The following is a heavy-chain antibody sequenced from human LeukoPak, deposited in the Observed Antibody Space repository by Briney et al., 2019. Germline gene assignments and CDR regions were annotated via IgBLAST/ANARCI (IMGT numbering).Heavy chain of an antibody. CDR2: IYHSGST. CDR1: GGSISSSNW. J-gene: IGHJ3*02. V-gene: IGHV4-4*02. D-gene: IGHD6-19*01. Sequence: SGTLSLTCAVSGGSISSSNWWSWVRQPPGKGLEWIGEIYHSGSTNYNPSLKSRVTISLDTSKNQFSLKLSSVTAADTAVYYCASVSGWVIDAFDIWGQGTMVTVSS. CDR3: ASVSGWVIDAFDI.